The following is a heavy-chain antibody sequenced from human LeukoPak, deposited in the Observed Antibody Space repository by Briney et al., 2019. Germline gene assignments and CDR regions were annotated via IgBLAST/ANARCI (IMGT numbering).Heavy chain of an antibody. CDR1: GGSTSGSY. V-gene: IGHV4-59*01. CDR3: ARTGYGRDYYGMDV. CDR2: IHYTGST. D-gene: IGHD1-26*01. J-gene: IGHJ6*02. Sequence: SETLSLTCSVSGGSTSGSYWSWVRQPPGKGLQWIGYIHYTGSTDYNPSLESRVTISIDTPKNQVSLRVTSVTAADTAVYYCARTGYGRDYYGMDVWGQGTTVTVSS.